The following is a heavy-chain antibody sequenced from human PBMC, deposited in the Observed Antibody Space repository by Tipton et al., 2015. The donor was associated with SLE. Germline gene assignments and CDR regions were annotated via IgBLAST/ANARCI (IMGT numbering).Heavy chain of an antibody. V-gene: IGHV4-38-2*01. Sequence: TLSLTCPVSGYSINTGFYWGWIRQPPGKGLEWIGHVSPSGDTNYHPSLKSRVSISLDTPKNQFSLKLTSVIAADTAVYYCARTNGGGATFFDYWGQGVLVTVSS. D-gene: IGHD3-16*01. CDR3: ARTNGGGATFFDY. CDR1: GYSINTGFY. CDR2: VSPSGDT. J-gene: IGHJ4*02.